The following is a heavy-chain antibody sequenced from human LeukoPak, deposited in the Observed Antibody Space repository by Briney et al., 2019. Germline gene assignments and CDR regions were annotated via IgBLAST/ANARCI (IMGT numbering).Heavy chain of an antibody. Sequence: GSLRLSCAASGFTFSNYDMHWVRQATGKGLEWVSAIGTAGDTYYPGSVRGRFTMTRENAKNSLYLQMNSLTAGDTAVYYCARGANTHFDYWGQGILVTVSS. CDR2: IGTAGDT. V-gene: IGHV3-13*04. J-gene: IGHJ4*02. CDR1: GFTFSNYD. D-gene: IGHD1-26*01. CDR3: ARGANTHFDY.